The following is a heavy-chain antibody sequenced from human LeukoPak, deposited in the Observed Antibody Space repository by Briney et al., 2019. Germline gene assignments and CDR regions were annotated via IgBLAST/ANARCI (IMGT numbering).Heavy chain of an antibody. Sequence: ASVKVSCKASGCTFTSYGISWVRQAPGQGLEWMGWISAYNGNTNYAQKLQGRVTMTTDTSTSTAYMELRSLRSDDTAVYYCARVKYVTMVRGAGYFDYWGQGTLVTVSS. J-gene: IGHJ4*02. CDR3: ARVKYVTMVRGAGYFDY. V-gene: IGHV1-18*01. D-gene: IGHD3-10*01. CDR1: GCTFTSYG. CDR2: ISAYNGNT.